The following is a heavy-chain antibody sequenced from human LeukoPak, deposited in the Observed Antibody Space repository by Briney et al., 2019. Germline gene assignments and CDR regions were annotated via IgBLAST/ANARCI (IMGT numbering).Heavy chain of an antibody. V-gene: IGHV4-30-4*01. CDR1: GGSISSGDYY. CDR3: ARLYNYYDSSGYYFLPFDP. D-gene: IGHD3-22*01. Sequence: PSETLSLTCTVSGGSISSGDYYWSWIRQPPGKGLEWIGYIYYSGSTYYNPSLKSRVTISVDTSKNQFSLKLSSVTAADTAVYYCARLYNYYDSSGYYFLPFDPWGQGTLVTVSS. J-gene: IGHJ5*02. CDR2: IYYSGST.